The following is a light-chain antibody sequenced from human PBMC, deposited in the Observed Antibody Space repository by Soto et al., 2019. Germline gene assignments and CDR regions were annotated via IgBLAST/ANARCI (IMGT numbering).Light chain of an antibody. CDR1: QSVSGSD. Sequence: EIVLTQSPGTLSLSPRERATLSCRSSQSVSGSDLAWYQQKPGQDTRLLISGASNRATGTTDRFSGSGSGTDFTLTIRSLEPEEFAVFYCHQYGISPPTFGPGTQLDIK. V-gene: IGKV3-20*01. CDR3: HQYGISPPT. J-gene: IGKJ1*01. CDR2: GAS.